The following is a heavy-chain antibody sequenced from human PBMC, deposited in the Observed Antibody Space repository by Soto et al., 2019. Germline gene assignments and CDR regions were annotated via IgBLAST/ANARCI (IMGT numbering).Heavy chain of an antibody. Sequence: EVQLVESGGGLVQPGMSLRLSCAASGFTFSTYWMHWVRQAPGKGLVWVSRINSAGTITSYADSVKGRFTVSRDNAKNTLYLQINSLTADDTAVYYCATVATTSYNWFDPWGQGTLLTVSS. CDR3: ATVATTSYNWFDP. CDR2: INSAGTIT. CDR1: GFTFSTYW. V-gene: IGHV3-74*01. D-gene: IGHD5-12*01. J-gene: IGHJ5*02.